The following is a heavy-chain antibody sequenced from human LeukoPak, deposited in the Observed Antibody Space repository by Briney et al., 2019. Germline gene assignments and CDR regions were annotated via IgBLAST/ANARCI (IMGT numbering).Heavy chain of an antibody. CDR3: ARGLFFQQLVAGDD. CDR2: MNPNSGNT. V-gene: IGHV1-8*01. CDR1: GYTFTSYD. Sequence: ASVKVSCKASGYTFTSYDINWVRQATGQGLEWMGWMNPNSGNTGYAQKFQGRVTMTRNTSISTAYMELSSLRSEDTAVYYCARGLFFQQLVAGDDWGQGTLVTVSS. D-gene: IGHD2-15*01. J-gene: IGHJ4*02.